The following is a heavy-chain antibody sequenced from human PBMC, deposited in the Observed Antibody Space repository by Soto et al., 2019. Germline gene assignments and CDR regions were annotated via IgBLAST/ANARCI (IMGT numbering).Heavy chain of an antibody. V-gene: IGHV3-9*01. Sequence: SLRLSCPASGFTFDDCAVHGVRQAPGEGLEWVSGISWNSGSIGYADSVKGRFTISRDNAKNSLYLQMNSLRAEDTALYYCAKSRGYYSPYYYGMDVWGQGTAVTVS. D-gene: IGHD3-3*01. CDR1: GFTFDDCA. J-gene: IGHJ6*02. CDR2: ISWNSGSI. CDR3: AKSRGYYSPYYYGMDV.